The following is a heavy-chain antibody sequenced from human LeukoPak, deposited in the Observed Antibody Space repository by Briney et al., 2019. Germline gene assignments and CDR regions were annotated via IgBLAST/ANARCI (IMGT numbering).Heavy chain of an antibody. Sequence: VASVKVSCTASGYTFITYAIHWVRQAPGQRLEWMGWINAGNGNTKYSQKFQGRVTITRDTSASTADMELSSRRSEDTAVYYCARLTYYYDSSGQNWFDPWGQGTLVTVSS. CDR2: INAGNGNT. J-gene: IGHJ5*02. D-gene: IGHD3-22*01. CDR3: ARLTYYYDSSGQNWFDP. CDR1: GYTFITYA. V-gene: IGHV1-3*01.